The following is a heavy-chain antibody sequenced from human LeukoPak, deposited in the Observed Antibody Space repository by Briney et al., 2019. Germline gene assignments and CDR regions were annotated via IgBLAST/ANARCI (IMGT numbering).Heavy chain of an antibody. CDR2: IIPIFGTA. Sequence: SVKVSCKASGGTFSSYAISWVRQAPGQGLEWMGGIIPIFGTANYAQKFQGRVTITADESTSTAYMKLSSLRSEDTAVYYCARGTYYYDSSGYYYGYYYYGMDVWGQGTTVTVSS. V-gene: IGHV1-69*13. D-gene: IGHD3-22*01. CDR3: ARGTYYYDSSGYYYGYYYYGMDV. J-gene: IGHJ6*02. CDR1: GGTFSSYA.